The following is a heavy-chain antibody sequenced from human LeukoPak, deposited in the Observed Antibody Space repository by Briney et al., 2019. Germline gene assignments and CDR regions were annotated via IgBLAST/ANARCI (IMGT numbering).Heavy chain of an antibody. Sequence: SETLSLTCAVSGYSISSGYYWGWIRQPPGKGLEWIGSIYHSGSTYHNPSLKSRVTISVDTSKNQFSLKLSSVTAADTAVYCCARVVPAATEDYYFDYWGQGTLVTVSS. D-gene: IGHD2-2*01. J-gene: IGHJ4*02. CDR3: ARVVPAATEDYYFDY. CDR2: IYHSGST. CDR1: GYSISSGYY. V-gene: IGHV4-38-2*01.